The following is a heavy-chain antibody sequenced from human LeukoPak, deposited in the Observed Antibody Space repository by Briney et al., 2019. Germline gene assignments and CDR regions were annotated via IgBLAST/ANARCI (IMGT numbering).Heavy chain of an antibody. CDR2: INPNSGGT. CDR3: ARDKGAVIAGYMGV. CDR1: GYTFTGYY. V-gene: IGHV1-2*02. Sequence: GASVKVSCKASGYTFTGYYMHWVRQAPGQGLEWMGWINPNSGGTNYAQKFQGRVTMTRDTSISTAYMELSRLRSDDTAVYYCARDKGAVIAGYMGVWGKGTTVTISS. D-gene: IGHD3-3*01. J-gene: IGHJ6*03.